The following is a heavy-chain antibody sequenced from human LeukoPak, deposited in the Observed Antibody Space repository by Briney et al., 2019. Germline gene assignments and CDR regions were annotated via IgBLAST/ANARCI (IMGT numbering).Heavy chain of an antibody. Sequence: SETLSLTCTVSGGSISSGNYYWSWIRQPAGKGLVWIGRIYAGGSTNYNVSLKSRVTISRDTSKSQFSLKLSSLTAADTAVYYCAASLWFGIYPDYWGQGSLVTVSS. V-gene: IGHV4-61*02. CDR1: GGSISSGNYY. D-gene: IGHD3-10*01. CDR3: AASLWFGIYPDY. J-gene: IGHJ4*02. CDR2: IYAGGST.